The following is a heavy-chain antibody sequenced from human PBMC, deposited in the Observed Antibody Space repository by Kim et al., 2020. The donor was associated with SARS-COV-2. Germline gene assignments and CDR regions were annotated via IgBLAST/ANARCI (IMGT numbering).Heavy chain of an antibody. Sequence: SETLSLTCTVSGGSISTYYWNWIRQPPGKGLEWIGYIYYRGTTDYIPSLKSRVTISVDTSKNQFSLKLNSVTTADTAVYFCARAVAGTRDAFDIWGQGTLVSVSS. J-gene: IGHJ3*02. V-gene: IGHV4-59*01. CDR2: IYYRGTT. CDR3: ARAVAGTRDAFDI. CDR1: GGSISTYY. D-gene: IGHD6-19*01.